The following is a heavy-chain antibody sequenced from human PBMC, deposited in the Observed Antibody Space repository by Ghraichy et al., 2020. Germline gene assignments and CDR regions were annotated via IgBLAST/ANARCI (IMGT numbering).Heavy chain of an antibody. CDR2: ISYDAGNK. V-gene: IGHV3-30*18. D-gene: IGHD4-17*01. CDR1: GFTFRSYV. CDR3: AKDYYGDYDSYYYAMDV. J-gene: IGHJ6*02. Sequence: GGSLRLSCAASGFTFRSYVMHWVRQAPGKGLEWVAVISYDAGNKYHADTVKDRFTISIDNSKNTLYLEMNSLRAEDTAVYYCAKDYYGDYDSYYYAMDVWGQGTTVTVSS.